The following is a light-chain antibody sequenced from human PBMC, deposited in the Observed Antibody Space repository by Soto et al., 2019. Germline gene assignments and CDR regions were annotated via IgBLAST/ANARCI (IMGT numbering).Light chain of an antibody. CDR1: QAIRSS. Sequence: DSQMTQSPSALSASVGDRVTLTCRASQAIRSSLAWYQQKPGRIPTLLIYDASTLQSGVPSRFSGSGSGTDFTLPLNGLQPEDDATYFCQKYDDGPLTFGPGKKV. J-gene: IGKJ3*01. V-gene: IGKV1-27*01. CDR2: DAS. CDR3: QKYDDGPLT.